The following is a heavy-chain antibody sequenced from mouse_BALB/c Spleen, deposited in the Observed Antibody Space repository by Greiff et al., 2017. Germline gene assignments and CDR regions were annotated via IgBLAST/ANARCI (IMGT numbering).Heavy chain of an antibody. CDR1: GYTFTSYT. CDR3: ASPYGYGYFDV. J-gene: IGHJ1*01. CDR2: INPSSGYT. D-gene: IGHD1-1*02. V-gene: IGHV1-4*02. Sequence: QVQLQQSAAELARPGASVKMSCKASGYTFTSYTMHWVKQRPGQGLEWIGYINPSSGYTEYNQKFKDKTTLTADKSSSTAYMQLSSLTSEDSAVYYCASPYGYGYFDVWGAGTTVTVSS.